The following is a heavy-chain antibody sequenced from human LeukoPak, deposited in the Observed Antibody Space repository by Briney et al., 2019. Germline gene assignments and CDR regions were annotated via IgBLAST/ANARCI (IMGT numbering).Heavy chain of an antibody. CDR1: GFTLSHYG. Sequence: GGSLRLSCSASGFTLSHYGLHWVRQAPGKGLEWVAVSSYNEEEEFYAESVKGRFSISRANSNLYLQMNSLRDEDSAVYYCAKGTYSAYNSGCAYWGQGTLVTVSS. CDR2: SSYNEEEE. D-gene: IGHD5-12*01. J-gene: IGHJ4*02. V-gene: IGHV3-30*18. CDR3: AKGTYSAYNSGCAY.